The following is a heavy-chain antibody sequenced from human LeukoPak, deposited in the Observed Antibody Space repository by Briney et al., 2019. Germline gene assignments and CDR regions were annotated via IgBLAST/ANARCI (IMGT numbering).Heavy chain of an antibody. CDR2: IHSGGTT. Sequence: PSETLSLTCTVSGDSISDDYYTWMRQPAGKGPEWIGRIHSGGTTNYNPSLMSRVTLSIDKSKKHISLRLTSVTAADTALYYCARDNGSGYTKGYEHYYYYLDVWGKGTTVTVSS. D-gene: IGHD3-3*02. J-gene: IGHJ6*03. CDR3: ARDNGSGYTKGYEHYYYYLDV. V-gene: IGHV4-4*07. CDR1: GDSISDDY.